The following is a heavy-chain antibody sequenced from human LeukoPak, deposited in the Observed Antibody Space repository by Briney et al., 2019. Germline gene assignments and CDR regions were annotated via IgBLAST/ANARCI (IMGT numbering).Heavy chain of an antibody. Sequence: SETLSLTCAVYGGSFSGYYWSWIRQPPGKGLEWIGEINHSGSTNYNPSLKSRVTISVDTSKNQFSLKLSSVTAADTAVYYCARGIAADYWGQGTLVAVSS. CDR3: ARGIAADY. D-gene: IGHD6-13*01. V-gene: IGHV4-34*01. J-gene: IGHJ4*02. CDR1: GGSFSGYY. CDR2: INHSGST.